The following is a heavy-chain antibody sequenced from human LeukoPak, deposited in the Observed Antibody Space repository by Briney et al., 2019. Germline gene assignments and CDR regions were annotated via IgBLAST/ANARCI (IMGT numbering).Heavy chain of an antibody. J-gene: IGHJ4*02. CDR2: ISGGGYST. V-gene: IGHV3-23*01. CDR1: GFTFNNYA. Sequence: PGGSLRLSCAASGFTFNNYAMSWVRQAPGKGLEWVSAISGGGYSTYYADSVKGRFTISRDNSKNTMYLQMNSLRAEDTAVYCCAKPDNSWSFDYWGQGTLVTVSS. D-gene: IGHD6-13*01. CDR3: AKPDNSWSFDY.